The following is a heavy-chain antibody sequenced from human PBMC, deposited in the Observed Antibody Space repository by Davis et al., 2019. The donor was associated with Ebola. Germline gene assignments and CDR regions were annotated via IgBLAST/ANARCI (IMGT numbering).Heavy chain of an antibody. CDR2: FYSGGST. V-gene: IGHV3-53*01. J-gene: IGHJ6*02. CDR1: GFTVSFNY. Sequence: GESLKISCAASGFTVSFNYMSWVRQAPGKGLEWVSVFYSGGSTYYADSVKGRFTISRDNSKNTLYLQMNSLRAEDTAVYYCARRYFYYYGMDVWGQGTTVTVSS. CDR3: ARRYFYYYGMDV.